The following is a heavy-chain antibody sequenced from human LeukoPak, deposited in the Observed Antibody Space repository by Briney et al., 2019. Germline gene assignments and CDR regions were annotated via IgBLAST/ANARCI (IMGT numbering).Heavy chain of an antibody. CDR3: AKARAVAGIPPFDY. D-gene: IGHD6-19*01. J-gene: IGHJ4*02. V-gene: IGHV3-30-3*01. Sequence: GGSLRLSCAASGFTFSSYAMHWVRQAPGKGLEWVAVISYDGSNKYYADSVKGRFTISRDNSKNTLYLQMNSLRAEDTAVYYCAKARAVAGIPPFDYWGRGTLVTVSS. CDR2: ISYDGSNK. CDR1: GFTFSSYA.